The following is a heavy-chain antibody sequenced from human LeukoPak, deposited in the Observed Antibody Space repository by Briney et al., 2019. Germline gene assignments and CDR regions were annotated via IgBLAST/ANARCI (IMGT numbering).Heavy chain of an antibody. CDR1: GGSISSSSYY. V-gene: IGHV4-39*07. Sequence: SETLSLTCTASGGSISSSSYYWGWIRQPPGKGLEWIGSIYYSGSTYYNPSLKSRVTISVDTSKNQFSLKLSSVTAADTAVYYCARGVVVRGSYYNYWGQGTLVTVSS. CDR2: IYYSGST. CDR3: ARGVVVRGSYYNY. J-gene: IGHJ4*02. D-gene: IGHD1-26*01.